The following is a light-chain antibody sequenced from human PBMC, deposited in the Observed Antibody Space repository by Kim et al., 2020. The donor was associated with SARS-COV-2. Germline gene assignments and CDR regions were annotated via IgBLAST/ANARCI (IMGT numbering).Light chain of an antibody. J-gene: IGLJ3*02. V-gene: IGLV10-54*04. Sequence: RQTATLPCTGNTNNVGDEGAAWLQQHQGHPPKLLSYRNNNQPSGISERFSASRSGNTASLTITGLQPEDEADYYCSAWDNSLGAWVFGGGTKLTVL. CDR2: RNN. CDR1: TNNVGDEG. CDR3: SAWDNSLGAWV.